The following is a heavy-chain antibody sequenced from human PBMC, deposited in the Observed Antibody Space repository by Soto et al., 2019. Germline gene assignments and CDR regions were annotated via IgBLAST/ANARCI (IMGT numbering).Heavy chain of an antibody. V-gene: IGHV3-74*03. Sequence: EVQLVESGGDLVHPGGSLRLSCAASGFTFSNYWMHWVRQVPGKGLVWVSRLNSDGSDTAYADSVRGRFTISRDNAKNTLSMQMNSLRVEDTAVYYCARVPTTVVGVDATLGALDIWGQGTMVTVSS. J-gene: IGHJ3*02. CDR3: ARVPTTVVGVDATLGALDI. CDR1: GFTFSNYW. D-gene: IGHD2-15*01. CDR2: LNSDGSDT.